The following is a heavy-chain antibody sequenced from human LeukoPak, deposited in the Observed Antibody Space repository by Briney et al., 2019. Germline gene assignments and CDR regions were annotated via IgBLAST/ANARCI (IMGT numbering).Heavy chain of an antibody. D-gene: IGHD3-22*01. Sequence: QPGRSLRLSCTASGFTFGVYAMSWVRQAPGKGLEWVGFIRSKAYGGTTEYAASVKGRFTISRDDPKSIAYLQMNSLKTEDTAVYYCTREGTSGYFHYFDYWGQGTLVTVSS. CDR1: GFTFGVYA. CDR3: TREGTSGYFHYFDY. J-gene: IGHJ4*02. CDR2: IRSKAYGGTT. V-gene: IGHV3-49*04.